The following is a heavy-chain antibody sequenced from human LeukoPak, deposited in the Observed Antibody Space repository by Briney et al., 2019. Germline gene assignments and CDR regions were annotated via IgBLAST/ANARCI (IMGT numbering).Heavy chain of an antibody. V-gene: IGHV3-7*04. D-gene: IGHD6-13*01. J-gene: IGHJ4*02. CDR3: ARVDSSSWHTLDY. CDR2: VKKDASEK. CDR1: GFTFSNNW. Sequence: GGSLRLSCAASGFTFSNNWMTWVRQAPGKGLEWVASVKKDASEKYYVDSVKGRFTISRDNAKNSLYLQMNSLRVEDTAVYYCARVDSSSWHTLDYWGQGTLVTVSS.